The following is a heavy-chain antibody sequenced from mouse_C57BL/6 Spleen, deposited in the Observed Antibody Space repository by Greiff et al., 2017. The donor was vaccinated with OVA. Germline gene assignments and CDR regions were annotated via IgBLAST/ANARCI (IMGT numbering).Heavy chain of an antibody. CDR1: GFSFTDYY. V-gene: IGHV7-3*01. D-gene: IGHD4-1*01. CDR3: ARVTNWDVNWCFDV. Sequence: EVKLMESGGGLVQPGGSLSLTCAASGFSFTDYYLSWVRQPPGKALEWLGFIRNKANGYTTEYSASVKGRFTISRDNYQSILYIQMNALRAEDSAIYYCARVTNWDVNWCFDVWGTGTTVTVSS. CDR2: IRNKANGYTT. J-gene: IGHJ1*03.